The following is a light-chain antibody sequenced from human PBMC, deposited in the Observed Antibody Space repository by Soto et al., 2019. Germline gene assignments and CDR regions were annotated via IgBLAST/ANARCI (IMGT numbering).Light chain of an antibody. V-gene: IGKV3-20*01. CDR1: QSVSSNY. Sequence: TVLTQSPGTLSLSPGERATLSCRSSQSVSSNYLAWYQQKPGQDHRLLIYDVSSRATGIPDRFSGSGSRTDFTLTISRLEPEDLAMYYCQQYGSSPTFGQGTKVEIK. CDR3: QQYGSSPT. CDR2: DVS. J-gene: IGKJ1*01.